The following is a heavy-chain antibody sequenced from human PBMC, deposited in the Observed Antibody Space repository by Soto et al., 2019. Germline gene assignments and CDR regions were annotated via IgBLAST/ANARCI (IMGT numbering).Heavy chain of an antibody. CDR1: GFSFSSYS. J-gene: IGHJ5*02. CDR3: AREPYCSGGSCYLGS. CDR2: ISSTSTYI. D-gene: IGHD2-15*01. V-gene: IGHV3-21*06. Sequence: GGSLRLSCAASGFSFSSYSMNWVRQAPGKGLEWVSFISSTSTYIYYADSVMGRFTISRDNAKNSLYLQMNSLRAEDTAVYYCAREPYCSGGSCYLGSWGQGTLVTVSS.